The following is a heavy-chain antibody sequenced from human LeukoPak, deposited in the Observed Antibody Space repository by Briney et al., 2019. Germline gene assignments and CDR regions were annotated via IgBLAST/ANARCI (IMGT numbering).Heavy chain of an antibody. J-gene: IGHJ4*02. Sequence: SETLSLTCTVSGYSISSGYYWGWIRQPPGKGLEWIGSIYHSGSTYYNPSLKSRVTISVDTSKNQFSLKLSSVTAADTAVYYCARDPNYDYVWGSYRPYFDYWGQGTLVTVSS. CDR3: ARDPNYDYVWGSYRPYFDY. V-gene: IGHV4-38-2*02. D-gene: IGHD3-16*02. CDR2: IYHSGST. CDR1: GYSISSGYY.